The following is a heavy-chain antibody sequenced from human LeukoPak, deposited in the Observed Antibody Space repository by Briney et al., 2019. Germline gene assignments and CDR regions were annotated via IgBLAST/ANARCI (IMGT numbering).Heavy chain of an antibody. CDR2: VYRSGGT. V-gene: IGHV4-4*02. CDR1: GDSISDKYW. D-gene: IGHD2-8*01. CDR3: GRHANGDSSAAFDL. J-gene: IGHJ3*01. Sequence: SETLSLTCAVSGDSISDKYWWRWVRQFPDKGLEWIGEVYRSGGTSYNPSLKSRVTVSIDYSKNQFSLNLRSVTAADTAVYYCGRHANGDSSAAFDLCGQGTMVFVSS.